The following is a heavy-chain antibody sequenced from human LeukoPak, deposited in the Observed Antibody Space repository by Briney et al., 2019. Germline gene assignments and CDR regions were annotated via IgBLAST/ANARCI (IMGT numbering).Heavy chain of an antibody. D-gene: IGHD6-13*01. V-gene: IGHV4-4*02. J-gene: IGHJ4*02. CDR2: IYHTGST. Sequence: PSETLSLTCAVSGGSIGSTYWWSWVRQPPGKGLEWIGEIYHTGSTNYNPSLKSRVTISADKSKNQFSLKLSSVTAADTAVYYCARDVVAAPGTWDYWGQGTLVTVSS. CDR3: ARDVVAAPGTWDY. CDR1: GGSIGSTYW.